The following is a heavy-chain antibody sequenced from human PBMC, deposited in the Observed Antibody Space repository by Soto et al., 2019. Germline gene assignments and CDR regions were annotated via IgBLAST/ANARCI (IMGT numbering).Heavy chain of an antibody. Sequence: QVQLVQSGAEVKKPGSSVKVSCKASGGTFSSYAISWVRQAPGQGLEWMGGIIPIFGTANYAQKFQGRVTITADESTSTAYMELRSLRSEDTAVYYCARDLRGYYGSGSYLTAYYYYGMDVWGQGTTVTVSS. D-gene: IGHD3-10*01. J-gene: IGHJ6*02. CDR2: IIPIFGTA. V-gene: IGHV1-69*01. CDR1: GGTFSSYA. CDR3: ARDLRGYYGSGSYLTAYYYYGMDV.